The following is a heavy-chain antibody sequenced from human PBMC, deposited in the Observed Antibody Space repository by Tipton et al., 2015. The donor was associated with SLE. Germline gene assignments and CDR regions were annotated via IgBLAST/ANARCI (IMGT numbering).Heavy chain of an antibody. D-gene: IGHD3-16*01. CDR1: GGSISSYY. Sequence: TLSPTCTVSGGSISSYYWSWIRQPPGKGLEWIGSIYYSGSTYYNPSLKSRVTISVDTSKNQFSLKLSSVTAADTALYYCARGRPSDYIWVYSGWVFDYWGQGTLVTVSS. CDR2: IYYSGST. J-gene: IGHJ4*02. CDR3: ARGRPSDYIWVYSGWVFDY. V-gene: IGHV4-59*12.